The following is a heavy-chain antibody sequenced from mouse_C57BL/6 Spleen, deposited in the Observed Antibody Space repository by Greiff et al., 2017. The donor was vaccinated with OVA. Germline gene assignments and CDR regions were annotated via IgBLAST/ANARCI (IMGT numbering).Heavy chain of an antibody. D-gene: IGHD2-1*01. CDR2: INYDGSST. J-gene: IGHJ2*01. CDR1: GFTFSDYY. CDR3: ARDHDYYGFDY. Sequence: EVMLVESEGGLVQPGSSMKLSCTASGFTFSDYYMAWVRQVPEKGLEWVANINYDGSSTYYLDSLKSRFIISRDNAKNILYLQMSSLKSEDTATYYCARDHDYYGFDYWGQGTTLTVSS. V-gene: IGHV5-16*01.